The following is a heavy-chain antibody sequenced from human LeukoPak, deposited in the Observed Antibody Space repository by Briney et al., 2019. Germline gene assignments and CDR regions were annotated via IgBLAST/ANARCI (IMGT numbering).Heavy chain of an antibody. CDR1: GFTFSSYA. V-gene: IGHV3-23*01. D-gene: IGHD2-2*01. CDR2: ISGSGGST. Sequence: GGSLRLSCAASGFTFSSYAMSWVRRAPGKGLEWVSAISGSGGSTYYADSVKGRFTISRDNSKNTLYLQMNSLRAEDTAVYYCAKVALLGYCSSTSCYPQFDYWGQGTLVTVSS. CDR3: AKVALLGYCSSTSCYPQFDY. J-gene: IGHJ4*02.